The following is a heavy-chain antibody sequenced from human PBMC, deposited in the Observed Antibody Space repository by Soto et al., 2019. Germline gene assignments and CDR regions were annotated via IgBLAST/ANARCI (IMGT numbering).Heavy chain of an antibody. J-gene: IGHJ6*02. CDR2: IIPIFGTA. D-gene: IGHD2-2*02. Sequence: QVQLVQSGAEVKKPGSSVKVSCKASGGTFSSYAISWVRQAPGQGLEWMGGIIPIFGTANYARKFQGRVTITADKSTSTAYMELSSLRSEDTAVYYCARDCSSTSCYNYYYYGMDVWGQGTTVTVSS. CDR1: GGTFSSYA. CDR3: ARDCSSTSCYNYYYYGMDV. V-gene: IGHV1-69*06.